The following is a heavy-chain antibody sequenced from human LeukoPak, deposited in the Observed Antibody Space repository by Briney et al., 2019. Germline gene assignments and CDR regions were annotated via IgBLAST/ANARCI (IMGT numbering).Heavy chain of an antibody. D-gene: IGHD1-26*01. CDR1: GGSISSSSYY. CDR2: IYYSGST. CDR3: ARDREWELLRPNYFDY. Sequence: PSETLSLTCTVSGGSISSSSYYWGWIRQPPGKGLQWIGSIYYSGSTYYNPSLKSRVTISVDTSKNQFSLKLSSVTAADTAVYYCARDREWELLRPNYFDYRGQGTLVTVSS. J-gene: IGHJ4*02. V-gene: IGHV4-39*07.